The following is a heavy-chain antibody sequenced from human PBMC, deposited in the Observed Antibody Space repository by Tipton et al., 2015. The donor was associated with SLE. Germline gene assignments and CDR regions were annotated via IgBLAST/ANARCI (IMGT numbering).Heavy chain of an antibody. J-gene: IGHJ2*01. V-gene: IGHV4-34*01. D-gene: IGHD6-13*01. CDR2: INHGGST. CDR1: GGSFSGYY. Sequence: TLSLTCAVYGGSFSGYYWSWIRQPPGKGLEWIGEINHGGSTNYNPSLKSRVTISVDTSKNQFSLKLSSVTAADTAVYYCARLLSGIADLWGRGTLVTVSS. CDR3: ARLLSGIADL.